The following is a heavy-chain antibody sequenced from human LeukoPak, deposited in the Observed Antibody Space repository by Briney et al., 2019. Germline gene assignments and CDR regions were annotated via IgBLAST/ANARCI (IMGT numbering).Heavy chain of an antibody. CDR2: ISAYNGNT. V-gene: IGHV1-18*01. Sequence: GASVKVSCKASGYTFTSYGISWVRQAPGQGLEWMGWISAYNGNTNYAQKLQGRVTITRDTSATTAYMELSSLRSEDTAVYHCARGIWDSGHYHLDCWGQGTPVTVSS. CDR1: GYTFTSYG. J-gene: IGHJ4*02. CDR3: ARGIWDSGHYHLDC. D-gene: IGHD6-19*01.